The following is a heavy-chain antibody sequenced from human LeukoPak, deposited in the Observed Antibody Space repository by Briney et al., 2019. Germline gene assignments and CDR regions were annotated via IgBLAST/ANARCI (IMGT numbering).Heavy chain of an antibody. J-gene: IGHJ4*02. V-gene: IGHV4-34*01. D-gene: IGHD3-10*01. CDR1: GGSFSGYY. CDR3: ARPRFGYFDY. Sequence: SETLSLTCAVYGGSFSGYYWSWIRQPPGKGLEWIGEINHSGSTYYNPSLKSRVTISVDTSKNQFSLKLSSVTAADTAVYYCARPRFGYFDYWGQGTLVTVSS. CDR2: INHSGST.